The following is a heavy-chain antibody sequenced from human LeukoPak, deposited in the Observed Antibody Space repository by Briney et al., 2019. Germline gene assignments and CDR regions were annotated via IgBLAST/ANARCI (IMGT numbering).Heavy chain of an antibody. J-gene: IGHJ4*02. CDR2: INPSVGTT. CDR1: GYTFTTYY. V-gene: IGHV1-46*01. CDR3: AREGGGFDY. D-gene: IGHD1-26*01. Sequence: ASVKVSCKAFGYTFTTYYIHWVRQAPGQGLEWMGIINPSVGTTKYPDKFQGRVTMTRDTSTSTVYMELSGLGSEDTAVYYCAREGGGFDYWGQGTLVTVSS.